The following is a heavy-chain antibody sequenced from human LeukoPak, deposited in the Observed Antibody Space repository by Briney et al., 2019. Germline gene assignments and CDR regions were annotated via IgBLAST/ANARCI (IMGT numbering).Heavy chain of an antibody. CDR2: INPNSGDT. Sequence: GASVKVSCKASGGTFNSYVISWMRQAPGQGLEWMGWINPNSGDTKYAQKFQGRVTMTRDTSISTAYMELSRLRSDDTAVYYCAGDRPLGPNSSGYYLSYWGQGTLVTVSS. J-gene: IGHJ4*02. V-gene: IGHV1-2*02. CDR1: GGTFNSYV. D-gene: IGHD3-22*01. CDR3: AGDRPLGPNSSGYYLSY.